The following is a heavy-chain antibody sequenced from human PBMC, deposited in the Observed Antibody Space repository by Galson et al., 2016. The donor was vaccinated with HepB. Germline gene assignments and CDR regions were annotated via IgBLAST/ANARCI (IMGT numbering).Heavy chain of an antibody. J-gene: IGHJ6*02. CDR1: GFMFENYA. Sequence: SLRLSCAVSGFMFENYAMHWVRQAPGKGLEWVSSISWNSGSTNYAESVKGRFTISRDSAKRSLYLQLTSLRPDDTALYYCAKDKAGHYFESAYTMDVWGQGTTVTVS. CDR2: ISWNSGST. D-gene: IGHD3-22*01. CDR3: AKDKAGHYFESAYTMDV. V-gene: IGHV3-9*01.